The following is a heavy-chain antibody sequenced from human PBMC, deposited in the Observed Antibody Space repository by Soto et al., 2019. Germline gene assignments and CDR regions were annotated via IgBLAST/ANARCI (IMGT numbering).Heavy chain of an antibody. D-gene: IGHD3-3*01. V-gene: IGHV4-61*01. CDR1: GGSASSGRYY. Sequence: AETLSLTCTVSGGSASSGRYYWVCIRQGPGKGLELIGYIYDSGSTNYNPSLMSRVTISVDTSKNQFSLKLRSVTAADTAVYYCARDTHYDFWSGYSTKWFDPWGQGTLVTVSS. J-gene: IGHJ5*02. CDR2: IYDSGST. CDR3: ARDTHYDFWSGYSTKWFDP.